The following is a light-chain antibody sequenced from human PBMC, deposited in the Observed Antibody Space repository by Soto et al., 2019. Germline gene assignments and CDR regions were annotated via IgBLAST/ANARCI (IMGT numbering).Light chain of an antibody. CDR2: DAS. V-gene: IGKV1-5*01. J-gene: IGKJ1*01. CDR3: QQYNDEPWT. Sequence: DIQMTQSPSTLSASVGDRVTITCRASQNIGNWLAWYQQKPGKTPDLLIYDASSLESWVPLRFSGSGSGTEFTLTISSLQTDDSATYYCQQYNDEPWTFGQGTKVDIK. CDR1: QNIGNW.